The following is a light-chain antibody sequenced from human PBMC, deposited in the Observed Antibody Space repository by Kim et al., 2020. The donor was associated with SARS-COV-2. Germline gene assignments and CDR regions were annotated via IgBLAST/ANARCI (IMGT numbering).Light chain of an antibody. CDR1: QSLLDGNGYHY. CDR3: MQARQSPYT. V-gene: IGKV2-28*01. CDR2: VGS. J-gene: IGKJ1*01. Sequence: DIVLTQSPLSLPVTPGESASISCRSSQSLLDGNGYHYLDWYVQKPGQSPQLLIFVGSDRAAGVPDRFSGTASGTDFTLKISRVEADDVGVYYCMQARQSPYTFGQGTKVDIK.